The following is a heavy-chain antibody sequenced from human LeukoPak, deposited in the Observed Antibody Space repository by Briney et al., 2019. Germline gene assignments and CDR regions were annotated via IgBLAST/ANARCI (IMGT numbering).Heavy chain of an antibody. V-gene: IGHV1-24*01. Sequence: ASVKVSCKASGYIFTSYYMHWVRQAPGKGLEWMGGFDPEDGETIYAQKFQGRVTMTEDTSTDTAYMELSSLRSEDTAVYYCATEGHSYYDFWSGRYFDLWGRGTLVTVSS. CDR3: ATEGHSYYDFWSGRYFDL. D-gene: IGHD3-3*01. J-gene: IGHJ2*01. CDR1: GYIFTSYY. CDR2: FDPEDGET.